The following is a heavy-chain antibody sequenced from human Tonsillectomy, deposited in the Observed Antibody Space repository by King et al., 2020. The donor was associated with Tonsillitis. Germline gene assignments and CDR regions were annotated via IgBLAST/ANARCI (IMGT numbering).Heavy chain of an antibody. V-gene: IGHV4-34*01. CDR3: ARGLRHCSGGTCYTDYYYYMDV. J-gene: IGHJ6*03. CDR2: INHSGST. Sequence: VQLQQWGAGLLKPSETLSLTCAVYGGSFSGYYWNWIRQPPGKGLEWIGEINHSGSTNYNPSLKSRVTISVEKSKNQFSLKLSSVTAADTAVYYCARGLRHCSGGTCYTDYYYYMDVWGKGTTVTDSS. D-gene: IGHD2-15*01. CDR1: GGSFSGYY.